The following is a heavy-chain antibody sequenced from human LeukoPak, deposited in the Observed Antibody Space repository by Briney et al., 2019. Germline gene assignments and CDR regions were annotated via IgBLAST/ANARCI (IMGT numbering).Heavy chain of an antibody. CDR2: IKEDGSQN. Sequence: GGSLRLSCAASGFTFSRYWMSWARHAPGKGLEWVANIKEDGSQNYYVDSVKGRFTISRDKAKNSLYLQMNSLRVEDTALYYCLRDFQGYWGQGTLVTVSS. V-gene: IGHV3-7*01. CDR1: GFTFSRYW. CDR3: LRDFQGY. D-gene: IGHD6-13*01. J-gene: IGHJ4*02.